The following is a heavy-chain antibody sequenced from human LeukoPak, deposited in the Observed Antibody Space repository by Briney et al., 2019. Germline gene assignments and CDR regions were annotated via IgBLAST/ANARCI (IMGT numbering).Heavy chain of an antibody. CDR3: ARDNYGGGLDY. D-gene: IGHD3-16*01. J-gene: IGHJ4*02. CDR1: GGSISSGGYY. CDR2: IYYSGST. V-gene: IGHV4-31*03. Sequence: SQTLSLTCTVSGGSISSGGYYWSWIRQHPGKGLEWIGYIYYSGSTYYNPSLKSRVTISVDTPKNQFSLKLSSVTAADTAVYYCARDNYGGGLDYWGQGTLVTVSS.